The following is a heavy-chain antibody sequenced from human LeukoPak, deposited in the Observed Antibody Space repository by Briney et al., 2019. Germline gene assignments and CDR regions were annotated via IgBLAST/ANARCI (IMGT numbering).Heavy chain of an antibody. Sequence: ASVKVSCKASGYTFTNYGLSWVRQAPGQGLEWMGWVSAYNGNTDYAQKLQDRVTMTTDTSTSTAYMELRSLRSDDTAVYYCASARYSGSYQFDYWGQGTLVTVSS. CDR2: VSAYNGNT. CDR1: GYTFTNYG. J-gene: IGHJ4*02. CDR3: ASARYSGSYQFDY. D-gene: IGHD1-26*01. V-gene: IGHV1-18*01.